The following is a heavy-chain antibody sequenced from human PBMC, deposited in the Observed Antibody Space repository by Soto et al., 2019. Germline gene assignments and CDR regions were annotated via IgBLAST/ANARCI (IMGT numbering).Heavy chain of an antibody. V-gene: IGHV3-30-3*01. Sequence: GGSLRLSCAASGFTFSSYAMHWVRQAPGKGLEWVAVISYDGSNKYYADSVKGRFTISRDNSKNALYLQMNSLRAEDTAVYYCARDRVRDYYYDSSGYQSAYGMDVWGQGTTVTVSS. D-gene: IGHD3-22*01. J-gene: IGHJ6*02. CDR2: ISYDGSNK. CDR1: GFTFSSYA. CDR3: ARDRVRDYYYDSSGYQSAYGMDV.